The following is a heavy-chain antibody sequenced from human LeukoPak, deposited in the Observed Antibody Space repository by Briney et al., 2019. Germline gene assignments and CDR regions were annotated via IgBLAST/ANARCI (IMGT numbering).Heavy chain of an antibody. V-gene: IGHV3-30*02. CDR3: AKDRGSSGWYPLWYFDL. D-gene: IGHD6-19*01. Sequence: PGGSLRLSCAASGFTFSSYGMDWVRQAPGKGLGWVAFIRFDGGNKYYADSVKGRFTISRDNSKNTLYLQMNSLRAEDTAVYYCAKDRGSSGWYPLWYFDLWGRGTLVTVSS. J-gene: IGHJ2*01. CDR2: IRFDGGNK. CDR1: GFTFSSYG.